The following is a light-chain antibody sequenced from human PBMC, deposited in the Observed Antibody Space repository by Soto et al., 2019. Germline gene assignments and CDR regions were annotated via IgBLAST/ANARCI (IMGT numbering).Light chain of an antibody. Sequence: EIVLTQSPGTLSLSPGERATLSCRASQSISSKYLGWYQQKPGQAPRLLVYGESSRATGIPDRFSSSRSGTDFTLTISRLEPEDFAVFYCQVSGTFGQGTRLEIK. CDR3: QVSGT. V-gene: IGKV3-20*01. CDR1: QSISSKY. J-gene: IGKJ5*01. CDR2: GES.